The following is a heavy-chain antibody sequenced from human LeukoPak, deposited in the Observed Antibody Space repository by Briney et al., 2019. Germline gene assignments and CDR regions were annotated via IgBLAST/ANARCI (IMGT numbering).Heavy chain of an antibody. J-gene: IGHJ4*02. CDR2: IYYSGST. D-gene: IGHD3-16*02. CDR1: GDPISRYY. Sequence: PSESVSLTCTVSGDPISRYYWSWIRQPPGKGLEWIGYIYYSGSTNYNPSLKSRVTISVDTSKNQFSLKLSSVTAADTAVYYCARARWGFTFGGVIVDYWGQGTLATVSS. V-gene: IGHV4-59*01. CDR3: ARARWGFTFGGVIVDY.